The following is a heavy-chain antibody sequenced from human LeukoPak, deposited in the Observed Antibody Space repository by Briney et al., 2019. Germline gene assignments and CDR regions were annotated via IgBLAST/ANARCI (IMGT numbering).Heavy chain of an antibody. J-gene: IGHJ4*02. V-gene: IGHV1-2*02. Sequence: ASVKVSCKASGYTFTGYSMHWVRQAPGQGREWMGWISPHSGVTNYAQKFQGRVTMTWDTSISTAYMELSRLTSDDTAVYYCARELRGSGYDLFDYWGQGTLVTVSS. CDR1: GYTFTGYS. CDR3: ARELRGSGYDLFDY. D-gene: IGHD5-12*01. CDR2: ISPHSGVT.